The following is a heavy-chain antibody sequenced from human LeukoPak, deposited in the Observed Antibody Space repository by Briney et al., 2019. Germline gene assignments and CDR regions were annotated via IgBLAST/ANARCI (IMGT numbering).Heavy chain of an antibody. D-gene: IGHD2-15*01. Sequence: PSETLSLTCTVSGYSISSGYYWGWIRQPPGKGLEWIGSIYHSGSTYYNPSLKSRVTISVDTSKNQFSLKLSSVTAADTAVYYCARDRLRLGYERTNWFDPWGQGTLVTVSS. CDR1: GYSISSGYY. CDR2: IYHSGST. CDR3: ARDRLRLGYERTNWFDP. V-gene: IGHV4-38-2*02. J-gene: IGHJ5*02.